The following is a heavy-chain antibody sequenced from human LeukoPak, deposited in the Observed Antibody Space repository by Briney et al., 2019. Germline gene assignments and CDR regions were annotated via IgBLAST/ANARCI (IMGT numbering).Heavy chain of an antibody. CDR1: GYTFTGYY. V-gene: IGHV1-2*02. D-gene: IGHD1-1*01. J-gene: IGHJ6*02. CDR2: IDPNSGGT. CDR3: ARGGNWSPYGMDV. Sequence: ASVKVSCKASGYTFTGYYMHWVRQAPGQGLEWMGWIDPNSGGTNYAQKFQGRVTMTRDTSISTAYMDLSRLRSDDTAVYYCARGGNWSPYGMDVWGQGTTVTVSS.